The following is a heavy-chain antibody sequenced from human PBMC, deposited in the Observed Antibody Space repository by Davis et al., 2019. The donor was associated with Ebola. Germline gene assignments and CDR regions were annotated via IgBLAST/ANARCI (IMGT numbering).Heavy chain of an antibody. CDR2: IKQDGSEK. V-gene: IGHV3-7*03. Sequence: PGGSLRLSCAASGFTFSSYWMSWVRQAPGKGLEWVANIKQDGSEKYYVDSVKGRFTISRDNAKNSLYLQMNSLRAEDTAVYYCARDIALYYDFWSGTFAYWGQGTLVTVSS. CDR3: ARDIALYYDFWSGTFAY. D-gene: IGHD3-3*01. J-gene: IGHJ4*02. CDR1: GFTFSSYW.